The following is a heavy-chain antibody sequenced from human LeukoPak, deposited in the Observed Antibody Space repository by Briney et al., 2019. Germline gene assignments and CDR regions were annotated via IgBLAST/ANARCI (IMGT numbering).Heavy chain of an antibody. CDR2: IKQDGSER. Sequence: GGSLRLSCAASGFSFSNYWMNWVRQAAGKGLEWVASIKQDGSERLYVDSVKGRFTISRDNAKNSLYLQMNSLRAEDTAVYYCAREWGIDYWGQGTLVTVSS. J-gene: IGHJ4*02. CDR1: GFSFSNYW. V-gene: IGHV3-7*03. D-gene: IGHD3-16*01. CDR3: AREWGIDY.